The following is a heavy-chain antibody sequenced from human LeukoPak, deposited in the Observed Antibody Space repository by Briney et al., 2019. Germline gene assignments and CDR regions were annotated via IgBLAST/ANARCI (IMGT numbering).Heavy chain of an antibody. CDR1: GGSISIGDYY. J-gene: IGHJ4*02. D-gene: IGHD2-2*01. V-gene: IGHV4-30-4*01. CDR2: IYYSGST. Sequence: PSQTLSLTCTVSGGSISIGDYYWSWIRQPPGKCLEWIGYIYYSGSTYYNPSPKSRVTISVDTSKNQFSLKLSSVTAADTAVYYCATLERYCSSTSCYGGIHYWGQGTLVPVSS. CDR3: ATLERYCSSTSCYGGIHY.